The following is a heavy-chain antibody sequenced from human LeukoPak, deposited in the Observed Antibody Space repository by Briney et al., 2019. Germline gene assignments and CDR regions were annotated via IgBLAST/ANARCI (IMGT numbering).Heavy chain of an antibody. CDR1: GGSISSGGYY. J-gene: IGHJ5*02. Sequence: NPSETLSLTCTVSGGSISSGGYYWSWIHQHPGKGLEWIGYIYYSGSVYYNPSLKSRVTISVDTSKNQFSLNVTSVTAADTAVYYCARGAAAARNWFDPWGQGTLVTVSS. CDR3: ARGAAAARNWFDP. CDR2: IYYSGSV. D-gene: IGHD6-13*01. V-gene: IGHV4-31*03.